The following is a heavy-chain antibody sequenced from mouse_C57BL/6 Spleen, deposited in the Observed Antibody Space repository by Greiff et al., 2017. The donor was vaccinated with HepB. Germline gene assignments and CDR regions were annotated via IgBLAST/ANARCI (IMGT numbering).Heavy chain of an antibody. D-gene: IGHD2-4*01. CDR2: INPNNGGT. CDR1: GYTFTDYN. CDR3: ARYDYDALYFDY. V-gene: IGHV1-22*01. Sequence: EVQLQQSGPELVKPGASVKMSCKASGYTFTDYNMHWVKQSHGKSLEWIGYINPNNGGTSYNQKFKGKATLTVNKSSSTAYMELRSLTSEDSAVYYCARYDYDALYFDYWGQGTTLTVSS. J-gene: IGHJ2*01.